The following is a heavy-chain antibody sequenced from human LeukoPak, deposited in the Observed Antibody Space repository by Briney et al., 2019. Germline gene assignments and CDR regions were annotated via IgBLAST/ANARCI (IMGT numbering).Heavy chain of an antibody. Sequence: SETLSLTCTVSGGSISGYYWSWIRQPPGKGLEWIGYIYYSGSTNYNPSLKSRVTISVDTSKNQFSLKLSSVTAADTAVYYCARVFPEVNYYYYGMDVWGQGTTVTVSS. D-gene: IGHD2/OR15-2a*01. CDR2: IYYSGST. J-gene: IGHJ6*02. CDR1: GGSISGYY. V-gene: IGHV4-59*01. CDR3: ARVFPEVNYYYYGMDV.